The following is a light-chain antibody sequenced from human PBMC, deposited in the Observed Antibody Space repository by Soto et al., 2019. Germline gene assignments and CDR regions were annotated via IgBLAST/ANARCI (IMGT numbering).Light chain of an antibody. CDR2: AAS. Sequence: AIQMTQSPSSLSASVGDRVTITCRASRGIMNDLAWYQQKPWKAPKVLIYAASSFQSGVPLRFSGSGSGTDFTLTISSLQPEYFATYYCLQDYNYPLAFGQGTKVEIK. J-gene: IGKJ1*01. CDR1: RGIMND. CDR3: LQDYNYPLA. V-gene: IGKV1-6*01.